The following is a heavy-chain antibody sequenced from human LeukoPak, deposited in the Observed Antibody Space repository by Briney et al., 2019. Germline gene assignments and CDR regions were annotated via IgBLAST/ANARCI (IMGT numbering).Heavy chain of an antibody. CDR3: ARDTFGVVVLGAFDI. V-gene: IGHV3-30*04. J-gene: IGHJ3*02. CDR1: GFTFSSYA. D-gene: IGHD3-3*01. CDR2: ISYDGSNK. Sequence: GGSLRLSCAASGFTFSSYATHWVRQAPGKGLEWVAVISYDGSNKYYADSVKGRFTISRDNSKNTLYPQMNSLRAEDTAVYYCARDTFGVVVLGAFDIWGQGTMVTVSS.